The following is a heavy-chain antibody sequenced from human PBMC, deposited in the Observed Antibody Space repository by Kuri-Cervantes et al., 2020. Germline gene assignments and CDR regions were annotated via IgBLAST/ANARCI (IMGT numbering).Heavy chain of an antibody. Sequence: LRLSCTVSGGSISSGDYYWSWIRQPPGKGLEWIGYIYYSGSTYYNPSLKSRVTISVDTSKNQFSLKLSSVTAADTAVYYCARGGSVVVPAAIERGLCYGMDVWGQGTTVTVSS. CDR2: IYYSGST. CDR1: GGSISSGDYY. CDR3: ARGGSVVVPAAIERGLCYGMDV. D-gene: IGHD2-2*01. J-gene: IGHJ6*02. V-gene: IGHV4-30-4*01.